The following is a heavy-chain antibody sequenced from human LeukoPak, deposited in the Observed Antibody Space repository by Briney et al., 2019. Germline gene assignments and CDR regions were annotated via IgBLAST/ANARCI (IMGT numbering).Heavy chain of an antibody. CDR1: GASIGSSPYY. J-gene: IGHJ4*02. V-gene: IGHV4-39*01. Sequence: SETLFLTCTVSGASIGSSPYYWGWIRQPPGKGLEWIGSIYYSGSTYYNPSLKSRVTISVDTSKNQFSLKLSSVTAADTAVYYCARRGAGSGWYYFDYWGQGTLVTVSS. CDR2: IYYSGST. D-gene: IGHD6-19*01. CDR3: ARRGAGSGWYYFDY.